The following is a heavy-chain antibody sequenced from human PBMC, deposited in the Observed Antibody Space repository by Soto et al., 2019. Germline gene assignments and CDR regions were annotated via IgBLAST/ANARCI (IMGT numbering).Heavy chain of an antibody. Sequence: QVQLVQSGAGVKKPGCSVKVSCKASGGTFSCYAISRVRQAPGQGLEWMGGIVPMLGTANYAQKFQGRVTITADESTSTAYMELSSLRSEDTAVYYCARHVPAAGYYYGMDVWGQGTTVTVSS. CDR3: ARHVPAAGYYYGMDV. CDR2: IVPMLGTA. J-gene: IGHJ6*02. V-gene: IGHV1-69*12. CDR1: GGTFSCYA. D-gene: IGHD2-2*01.